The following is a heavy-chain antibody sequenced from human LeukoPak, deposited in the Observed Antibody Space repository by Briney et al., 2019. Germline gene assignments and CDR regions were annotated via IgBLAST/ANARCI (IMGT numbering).Heavy chain of an antibody. CDR3: AKTNGDYRGRYFDY. CDR2: IYSGGST. D-gene: IGHD4-17*01. V-gene: IGHV3-66*01. Sequence: GGSLRLSCAASGFTVSSNYMSWVRQAPGKGLEWVSVIYSGGSTYYADSVKGRFTISRDNSKNTLYLQMNSLRAEDTAVYYCAKTNGDYRGRYFDYWGQGTLVTVSS. J-gene: IGHJ4*02. CDR1: GFTVSSNY.